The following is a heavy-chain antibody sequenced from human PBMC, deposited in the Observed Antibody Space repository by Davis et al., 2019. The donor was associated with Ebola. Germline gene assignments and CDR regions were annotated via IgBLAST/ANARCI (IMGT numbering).Heavy chain of an antibody. J-gene: IGHJ6*02. CDR3: AKDYPDCSSTTCYTEMYYYYYYGMGV. V-gene: IGHV3-30*18. CDR1: GFTFSSYG. CDR2: ISYDGSNQ. Sequence: GGSLRLSCAASGFTFSSYGMHWVRQAPGKGLEWVAVISYDGSNQYYADSVKGRFTISRDNSKNPLYLQMNSLRAEDTAVYYCAKDYPDCSSTTCYTEMYYYYYYGMGVWGHGTTVTVSS. D-gene: IGHD2-2*02.